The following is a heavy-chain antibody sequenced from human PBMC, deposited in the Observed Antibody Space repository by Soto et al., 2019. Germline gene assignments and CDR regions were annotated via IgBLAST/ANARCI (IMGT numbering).Heavy chain of an antibody. CDR1: GYTFTSYY. D-gene: IGHD6-13*01. Sequence: ASVMVSCKASGYTFTSYYMHWVRQAPGQGLEWMGIINPSGGSTSYAQKFQGRVTMTRDTSTSTVYMELSSLRSEDTAVYYCARGYSSSWYPQYNWFDPWGQGTLVTVSS. CDR2: INPSGGST. V-gene: IGHV1-46*01. J-gene: IGHJ5*02. CDR3: ARGYSSSWYPQYNWFDP.